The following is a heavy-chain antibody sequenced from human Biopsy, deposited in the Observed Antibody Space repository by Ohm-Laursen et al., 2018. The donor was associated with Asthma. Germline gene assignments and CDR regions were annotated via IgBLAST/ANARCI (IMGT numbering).Heavy chain of an antibody. Sequence: ASVKVSCKASGYNFISFAIHWVRQAPGQRLEWMGWINAGNGNTKYSQKFQGRVSITRDTSASTACMELTSLRSEDTAAYYCARTYYDFLTGQVKDAFGIWGQGTMVTVSS. CDR2: INAGNGNT. D-gene: IGHD3-9*01. V-gene: IGHV1-3*01. CDR1: GYNFISFA. J-gene: IGHJ3*02. CDR3: ARTYYDFLTGQVKDAFGI.